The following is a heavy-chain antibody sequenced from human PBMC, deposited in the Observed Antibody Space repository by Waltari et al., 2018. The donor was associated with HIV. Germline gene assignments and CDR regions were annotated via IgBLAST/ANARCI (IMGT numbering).Heavy chain of an antibody. V-gene: IGHV3-74*03. CDR3: VRGWYIDY. Sequence: EVLLVESGGGSVQPGGSLTLSCAAPGFTFSSHWMQWVRQVPGKGLVWVSRINQEGTITTYADSVKGRFTVSRDNAKNTLYLQMNSLRVEDTALYYCVRGWYIDYWGQGTLVTVSS. J-gene: IGHJ4*02. D-gene: IGHD6-19*01. CDR1: GFTFSSHW. CDR2: INQEGTIT.